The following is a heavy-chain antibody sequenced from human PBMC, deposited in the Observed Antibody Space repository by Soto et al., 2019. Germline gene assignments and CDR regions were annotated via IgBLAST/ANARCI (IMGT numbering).Heavy chain of an antibody. CDR1: GGTFSSYA. CDR2: LIPIFGTA. D-gene: IGHD6-19*01. V-gene: IGHV1-69*01. Sequence: QVQLVQSGAEVKKPGSSVKVSCKASGGTFSSYAISWVRQAPGQGLEWMGGLIPIFGTANYAQKFQGRVTITADESTSTAYMELSSLRSEDTAVYYCARDMRQWLATYYYAYGMDVWGQGTTVTVSS. CDR3: ARDMRQWLATYYYAYGMDV. J-gene: IGHJ6*02.